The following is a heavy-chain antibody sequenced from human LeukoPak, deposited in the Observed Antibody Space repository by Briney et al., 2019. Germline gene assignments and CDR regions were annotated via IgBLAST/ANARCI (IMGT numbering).Heavy chain of an antibody. CDR2: ISSSSYI. CDR3: ARDPLIGSTYTTAWGY. V-gene: IGHV3-21*01. CDR1: GFTFRSYN. J-gene: IGHJ4*02. Sequence: GGSLRLSCAASGFTFRSYNMNWVRQAPGKRPEWVSSISSSSYIYYADSVRGRFTISRDNAKNSLYLQMNSLRAEDTAVYYCARDPLIGSTYTTAWGYWGQGTLVTVSS. D-gene: IGHD2-2*01.